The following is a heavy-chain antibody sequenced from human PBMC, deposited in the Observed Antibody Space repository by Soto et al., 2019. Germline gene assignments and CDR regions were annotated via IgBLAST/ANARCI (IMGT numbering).Heavy chain of an antibody. CDR1: GYTFTSYA. V-gene: IGHV1-3*01. D-gene: IGHD3-22*01. CDR3: ARGSYDSYSGKDY. Sequence: ASVKVSCKASGYTFTSYAMHWVRQAPGQRLEWMGWINAGNGNTKYSQKFQGRVTITRDTSASTAYMELSSLSSEDTAVYYCARGSYDSYSGKDYWGQGTLVTVYS. J-gene: IGHJ4*02. CDR2: INAGNGNT.